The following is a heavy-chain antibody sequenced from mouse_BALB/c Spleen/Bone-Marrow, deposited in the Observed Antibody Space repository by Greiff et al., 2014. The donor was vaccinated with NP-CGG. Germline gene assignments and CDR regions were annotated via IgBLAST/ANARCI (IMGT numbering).Heavy chain of an antibody. Sequence: LVKTGASVKISCKASGYSFTGYYMHWVKQSRGKSLEWIGYISCYNGATSYNQKFKGKATFTVDTSSSTAYMQFNIRTSEDSAVYYCARLRGDYDGYAIDYWGQGTSVTVSS. J-gene: IGHJ4*01. CDR1: GYSFTGYY. CDR3: ARLRGDYDGYAIDY. V-gene: IGHV1S34*01. CDR2: ISCYNGAT. D-gene: IGHD2-4*01.